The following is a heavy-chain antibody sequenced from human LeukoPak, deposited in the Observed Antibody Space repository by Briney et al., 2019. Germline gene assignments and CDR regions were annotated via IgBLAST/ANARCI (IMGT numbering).Heavy chain of an antibody. J-gene: IGHJ4*02. D-gene: IGHD2-21*01. CDR3: ARGGDVPVAGSDY. Sequence: GESLKISCKGSGYSFTSYWIGWVRQMPGKGLEWMGIIYPGDSDSRYSPAFQGQVTFSADKSINTAYLHWSSLKASDSAVYFCARGGDVPVAGSDYWGQGTLVTVSS. CDR1: GYSFTSYW. V-gene: IGHV5-51*01. CDR2: IYPGDSDS.